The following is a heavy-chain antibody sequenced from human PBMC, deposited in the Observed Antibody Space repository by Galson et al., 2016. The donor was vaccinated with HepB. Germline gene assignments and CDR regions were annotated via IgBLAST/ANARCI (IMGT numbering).Heavy chain of an antibody. J-gene: IGHJ3*02. Sequence: PALVKPTQTLTLTCTFSGFSLTTDGMCVSWIRQPPGKPLEWLALIDWDDDKYYSPYLQTRLTISKDTSKNQVVLTMTTLDPVDTAAYYCARSTLTTVTSYPFDIWGQGTVVTVSS. CDR1: GFSLTTDGMC. CDR2: IDWDDDK. CDR3: ARSTLTTVTSYPFDI. V-gene: IGHV2-70*01. D-gene: IGHD4-17*01.